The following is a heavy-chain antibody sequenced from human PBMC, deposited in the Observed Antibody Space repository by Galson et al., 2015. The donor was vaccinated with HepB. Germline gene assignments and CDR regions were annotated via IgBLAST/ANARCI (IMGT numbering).Heavy chain of an antibody. V-gene: IGHV3-11*06. CDR1: GFTFSDYY. CDR3: ARDTGFRSGPLNYYGMDV. J-gene: IGHJ6*02. D-gene: IGHD3-3*01. CDR2: ISDSSSYT. Sequence: SLRLSCAASGFTFSDYYMSWIRQAPGKGLEWVSYISDSSSYTNYADSVKGRFTISRDNAKNSLNLQMNSLRAEDTAVYYCARDTGFRSGPLNYYGMDVWGQGITVTVSS.